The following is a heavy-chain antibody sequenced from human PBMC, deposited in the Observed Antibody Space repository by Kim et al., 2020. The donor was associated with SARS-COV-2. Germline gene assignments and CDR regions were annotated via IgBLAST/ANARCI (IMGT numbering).Heavy chain of an antibody. Sequence: YYPDSVKGRSTISRDHSKNTLYLQMNSLRADDTAVYYCAKANYYDTSGYYWGQGTLVTVSS. CDR3: AKANYYDTSGYY. D-gene: IGHD3-22*01. V-gene: IGHV3-23*01. J-gene: IGHJ4*02.